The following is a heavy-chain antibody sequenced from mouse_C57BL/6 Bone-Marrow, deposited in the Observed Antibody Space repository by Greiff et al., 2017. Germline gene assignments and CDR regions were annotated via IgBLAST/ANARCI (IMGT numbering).Heavy chain of an antibody. D-gene: IGHD2-4*01. CDR3: ARKRLRRTGFAY. J-gene: IGHJ3*01. CDR1: GFTFSDYG. V-gene: IGHV5-17*01. CDR2: ISSGSSTI. Sequence: EVHLVESGGGLVKPGGSLKLSCAASGFTFSDYGMHWVRQAPEKGLEWVAYISSGSSTIYYADTVKGRFPISRDNAKNTLFLQMTSLRSEDTAMYYCARKRLRRTGFAYWGQGTLVTVSA.